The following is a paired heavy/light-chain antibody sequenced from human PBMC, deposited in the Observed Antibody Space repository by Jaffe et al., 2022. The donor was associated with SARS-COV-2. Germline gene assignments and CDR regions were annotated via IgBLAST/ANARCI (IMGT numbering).Heavy chain of an antibody. CDR2: IYHNGNT. J-gene: IGHJ6*03. D-gene: IGHD3-10*01. CDR3: ARVSYYGSGSYYVGYYYYYMDV. V-gene: IGHV4-38-2*02. Sequence: QVQLQESGPGLVKPSETLSLTCTVSGYSISSGYYWGWIRQPPGKELEWMGSIYHNGNTYHNPSVISRVTLSMDTSKNQFSLRLSSVTTADTAVYYCARVSYYGSGSYYVGYYYYYMDVWGKGTTVTVSS. CDR1: GYSISSGYY.
Light chain of an antibody. Sequence: QSALTQPPSASGSPGQSVTISCTGTSSDVGDYNYVSWYQHHPGKAPKLMIYEVSKRPSGVPDRFSGSKSGSTAFLTVSGLQAEDEADYYCSSYAGSNNLVIFGAGTKLTVL. CDR2: EVS. CDR1: SSDVGDYNY. CDR3: SSYAGSNNLVI. V-gene: IGLV2-8*01. J-gene: IGLJ2*01.